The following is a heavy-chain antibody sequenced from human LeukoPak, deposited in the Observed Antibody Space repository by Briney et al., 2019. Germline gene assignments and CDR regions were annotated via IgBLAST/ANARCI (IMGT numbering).Heavy chain of an antibody. J-gene: IGHJ6*02. D-gene: IGHD3-10*01. V-gene: IGHV1-8*02. CDR1: VYTFSSYD. CDR3: ARGGWVNDDSGALFGMDV. Sequence: ASVKVSCKASVYTFSSYDINWVRQATGQGLEWMGRMNPNSGNTNYAQKFQGRVTMTRSTSTSTAYLELSSLRSNDTAVYDCARGGWVNDDSGALFGMDVWGQGTTVTVSS. CDR2: MNPNSGNT.